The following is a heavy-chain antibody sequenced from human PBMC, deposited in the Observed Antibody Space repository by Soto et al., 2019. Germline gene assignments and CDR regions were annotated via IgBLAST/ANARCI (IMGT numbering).Heavy chain of an antibody. D-gene: IGHD5-12*01. J-gene: IGHJ4*02. CDR3: ARGLHVGYDGYFDY. V-gene: IGHV1-3*01. CDR1: GYTFTIYA. CDR2: INAGNGNT. Sequence: PSVKVSCKASGYTFTIYAMHWVRQAPGQRLGWMGWINAGNGNTKFSQKFQGRVTITKDTSASTAYMELSSLRSEDTAVYYCARGLHVGYDGYFDYWGQGTLVTVSS.